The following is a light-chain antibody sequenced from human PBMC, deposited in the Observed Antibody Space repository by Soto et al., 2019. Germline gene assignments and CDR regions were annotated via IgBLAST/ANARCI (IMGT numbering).Light chain of an antibody. CDR3: QSYDNSLSERV. V-gene: IGLV1-44*01. Sequence: QSVLTQPPSASGTPGQRVTISCSGSSSNIGGQVVNWYQQVPGTAPKLLIHSNNQRPSGVPDRFSGSKSGTSASLAISGLQSEDEADYYCQSYDNSLSERVFGGGTKLTVL. J-gene: IGLJ3*02. CDR2: SNN. CDR1: SSNIGGQV.